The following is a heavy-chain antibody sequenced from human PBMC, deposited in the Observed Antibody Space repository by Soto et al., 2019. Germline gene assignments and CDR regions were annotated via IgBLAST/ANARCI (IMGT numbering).Heavy chain of an antibody. J-gene: IGHJ6*02. CDR2: INAGNGNT. CDR1: GYTFTSYA. CDR3: ARVTQAYYYYGMDV. V-gene: IGHV1-3*01. Sequence: GPVKVSCKASGYTFTSYAMRWVRQAPGQRLEWMGWINAGNGNTKYSQKFQGRVTITRDTSASTAYMELSSLRSEDTAVYYCARVTQAYYYYGMDVWGQGTTVTVS.